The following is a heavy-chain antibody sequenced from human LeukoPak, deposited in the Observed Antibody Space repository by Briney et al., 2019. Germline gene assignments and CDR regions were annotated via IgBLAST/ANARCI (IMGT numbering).Heavy chain of an antibody. V-gene: IGHV1-3*01. CDR3: ARVGYCSSTSCYGGDFDH. J-gene: IGHJ4*02. CDR2: INAGNGNT. D-gene: IGHD2-2*01. Sequence: ASVKVSCKASGYTFTSYAMHWVRQAPGQRLEWMGWINAGNGNTKYSQKFQGRVTITRDTSASTAYMELSSLRSEDTAVYYCARVGYCSSTSCYGGDFDHWGQGTLVTVSS. CDR1: GYTFTSYA.